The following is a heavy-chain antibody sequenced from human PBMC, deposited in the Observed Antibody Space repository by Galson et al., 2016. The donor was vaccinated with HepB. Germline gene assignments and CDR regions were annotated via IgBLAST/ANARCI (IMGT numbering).Heavy chain of an antibody. D-gene: IGHD4-17*01. J-gene: IGHJ4*02. Sequence: SLRLSCAASGFTFSSYSLNWVRQAPGKGLEWVSFISSNNYIYYADSVQGRFTISRDNAKNSLYLQMHSLRVEDTALYFCFRVPRYYADYSSGVGDCWGQGTLLTVSS. V-gene: IGHV3-21*04. CDR1: GFTFSSYS. CDR2: ISSNNYI. CDR3: FRVPRYYADYSSGVGDC.